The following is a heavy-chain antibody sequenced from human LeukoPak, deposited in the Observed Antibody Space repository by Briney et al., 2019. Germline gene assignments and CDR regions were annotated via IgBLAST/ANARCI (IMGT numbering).Heavy chain of an antibody. Sequence: PGGSLRLSCAASGFSFSNYGMHWVRRAPGKGLEWVAVISYDGSKKFYVDSVKGRFTISRDNSKNTLYLQMNSLRAEDTAVYYCARVSGWTKTNFDYWGQGTLVTVSS. CDR1: GFSFSNYG. D-gene: IGHD6-19*01. V-gene: IGHV3-30*03. CDR3: ARVSGWTKTNFDY. CDR2: ISYDGSKK. J-gene: IGHJ4*02.